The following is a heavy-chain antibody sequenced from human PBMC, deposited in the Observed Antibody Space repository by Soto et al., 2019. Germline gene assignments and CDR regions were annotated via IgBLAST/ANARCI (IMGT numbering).Heavy chain of an antibody. D-gene: IGHD3-16*01. CDR2: INPNSGGT. J-gene: IGHJ4*02. Sequence: ASVKVSCKASGYTFTGYYMHWVRQAPGQGLEWMGWINPNSGGTNYAQKFQGWVTMTRDTSISTAYMELSRLRSDDTAVYYCARSKSPQPPNVYYFDYWGQGTLVTVSS. CDR3: ARSKSPQPPNVYYFDY. CDR1: GYTFTGYY. V-gene: IGHV1-2*04.